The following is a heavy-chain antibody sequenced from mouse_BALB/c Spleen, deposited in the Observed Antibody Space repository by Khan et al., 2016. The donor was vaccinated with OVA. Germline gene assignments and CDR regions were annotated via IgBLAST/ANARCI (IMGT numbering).Heavy chain of an antibody. D-gene: IGHD2-14*01. V-gene: IGHV1-4*01. Sequence: QVQLQQSGAELARPGASVRMSCKASGYTFTSNTIHWIKQRPGQGLEWIGYINPRSGYTNYSQNFKDKATLTADKSSSTAYMQLSSLTSEDSAVYYCARRTTGYTMDSWGQGTSVTVSS. CDR3: ARRTTGYTMDS. J-gene: IGHJ4*01. CDR1: GYTFTSNT. CDR2: INPRSGYT.